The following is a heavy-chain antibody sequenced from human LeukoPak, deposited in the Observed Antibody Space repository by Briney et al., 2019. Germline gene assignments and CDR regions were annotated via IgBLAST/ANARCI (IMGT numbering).Heavy chain of an antibody. CDR3: ARLYCRGGACYSGDAFDF. Sequence: PGGSLRLSCAAPGFTFSNYWMDWVRQAPGKGLVWVSRISSDGSRTVYADSVKGRFTISRDNAKNTLFLQMNSLRAEDTAVYFCARLYCRGGACYSGDAFDFWGQGTLVTVSS. J-gene: IGHJ3*01. D-gene: IGHD2-15*01. V-gene: IGHV3-74*01. CDR1: GFTFSNYW. CDR2: ISSDGSRT.